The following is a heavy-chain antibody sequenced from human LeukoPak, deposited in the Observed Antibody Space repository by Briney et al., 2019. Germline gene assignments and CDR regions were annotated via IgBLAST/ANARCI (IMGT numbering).Heavy chain of an antibody. Sequence: GGSLRLSCAASGFTFNDYEMNWVRQAPGKGLEWISYISRSGSSIYYADSVQGRFTISRDNAKNSLYLQVNSLRAEDTAVYYCARSTVTNCFDYWGQGTLVTVSS. D-gene: IGHD4-17*01. V-gene: IGHV3-48*03. J-gene: IGHJ4*02. CDR3: ARSTVTNCFDY. CDR1: GFTFNDYE. CDR2: ISRSGSSI.